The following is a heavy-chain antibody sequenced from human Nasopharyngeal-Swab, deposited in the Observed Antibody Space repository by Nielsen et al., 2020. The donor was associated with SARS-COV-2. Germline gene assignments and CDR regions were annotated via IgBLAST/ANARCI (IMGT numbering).Heavy chain of an antibody. CDR2: MHTGDYDT. CDR1: GYTFTNYW. CDR3: ARRHISAWSTFEY. Sequence: GESLKISCKASGYTFTNYWIGWVRQMPGKGLEWMGIMHTGDYDTRYSPSFQGQVTISADKSFTTAFLQWDSLKPSDTAIYYCARRHISAWSTFEYWGQGTLVTVSS. D-gene: IGHD6-19*01. V-gene: IGHV5-51*01. J-gene: IGHJ4*02.